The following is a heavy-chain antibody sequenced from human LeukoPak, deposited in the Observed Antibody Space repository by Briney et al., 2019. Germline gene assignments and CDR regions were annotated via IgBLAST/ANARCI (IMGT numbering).Heavy chain of an antibody. V-gene: IGHV3-48*01. CDR1: GFSFSSYS. Sequence: GGSLRLSCAASGFSFSSYSMNWVRQAPGKGLEWVSYISWSSSTIHYADSVKGRFTISRDNAKNSLYLQMNSLRAEDTAVYYCARAGCGWVLTPCDAFDIWGQGTMVTVSS. CDR3: ARAGCGWVLTPCDAFDI. D-gene: IGHD2-15*01. J-gene: IGHJ3*02. CDR2: ISWSSSTI.